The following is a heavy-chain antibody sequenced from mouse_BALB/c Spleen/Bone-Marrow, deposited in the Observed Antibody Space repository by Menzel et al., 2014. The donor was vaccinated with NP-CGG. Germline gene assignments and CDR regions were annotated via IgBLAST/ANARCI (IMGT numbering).Heavy chain of an antibody. CDR2: IRLKSNNYAT. V-gene: IGHV6-6*02. CDR3: TRRGGWYFDA. CDR1: GFTFXNYW. J-gene: IGHJ1*01. Sequence: EVQLVESGGGLVQPGGSMKLSCVASGFTFXNYWMNWVRQSPEKGLEWVAEIRLKSNNYATHYAESVKGRFTISRDDSKSSVYLQMNNLRAEDTGIYYCTRRGGWYFDAWGAGTTVTVSS.